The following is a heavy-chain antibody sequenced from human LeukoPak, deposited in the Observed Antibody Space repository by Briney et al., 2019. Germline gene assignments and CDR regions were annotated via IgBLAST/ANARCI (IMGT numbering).Heavy chain of an antibody. J-gene: IGHJ4*02. CDR1: GFTFSSYA. D-gene: IGHD6-13*01. Sequence: QSGGSLRLSCAASGFTFSSYAMSWVRQAPGKGLEWVSAISSSGGSTYYADSVKGRFTISRDNPKNTLYLQMNSLRGEDTAVYYCAKPERYGTTWYGRVDYWGQGTLVTVSS. CDR3: AKPERYGTTWYGRVDY. CDR2: ISSSGGST. V-gene: IGHV3-23*01.